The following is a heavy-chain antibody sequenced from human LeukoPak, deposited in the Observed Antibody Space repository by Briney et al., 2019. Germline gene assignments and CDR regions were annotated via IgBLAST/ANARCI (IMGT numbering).Heavy chain of an antibody. D-gene: IGHD3-9*01. CDR3: ARPRLRYFDWLSFDY. V-gene: IGHV5-51*01. Sequence: GEPLTISCKGSGYSFTSYWTGWVRQMPGQGLDWMGIIYPGDSDTRYSPSFQGQVTISADKSISTAYLQWSSLKASDTAMYYCARPRLRYFDWLSFDYWGQGALVTVSS. CDR2: IYPGDSDT. CDR1: GYSFTSYW. J-gene: IGHJ4*02.